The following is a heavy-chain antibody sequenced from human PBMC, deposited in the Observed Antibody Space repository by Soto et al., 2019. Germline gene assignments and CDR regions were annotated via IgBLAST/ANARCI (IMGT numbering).Heavy chain of an antibody. CDR1: GGSISSGDYY. V-gene: IGHV4-30-4*01. D-gene: IGHD3-10*01. Sequence: QVQLQESGPGLVKPSQTLSLTCTVAGGSISSGDYYWRWIRQPPGKGLEGIGYIYYSGSTYYNPSLKRRVTISVDTPKNQFSLKLSSVTAADTAVYYCARVGNALALVRGVIPRPFDYWGQGTLVTVSS. CDR3: ARVGNALALVRGVIPRPFDY. CDR2: IYYSGST. J-gene: IGHJ4*02.